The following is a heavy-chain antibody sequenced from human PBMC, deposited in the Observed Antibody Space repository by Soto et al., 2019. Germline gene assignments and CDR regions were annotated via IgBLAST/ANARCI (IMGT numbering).Heavy chain of an antibody. CDR2: IGSGSRGT. CDR3: AAPRAAVPHTRYFDP. CDR1: GFAFSNFA. Sequence: EAQLLESGGGLVQPGGSLRLSCAASGFAFSNFAMSWVRQAPGKGLEWVSAIGSGSRGTHYAESVEDRFTISRDDSKNTLYSQLNSLTAADTAVYYCAAPRAAVPHTRYFDPWGQGTPVTVSP. V-gene: IGHV3-23*01. D-gene: IGHD6-13*01. J-gene: IGHJ5*02.